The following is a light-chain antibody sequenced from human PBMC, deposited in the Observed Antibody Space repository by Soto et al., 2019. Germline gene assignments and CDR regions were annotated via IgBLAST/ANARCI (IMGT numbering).Light chain of an antibody. CDR2: GNS. V-gene: IGLV1-40*01. CDR3: QSYDSSLSGVV. J-gene: IGLJ2*01. CDR1: SSNIGAGYD. Sequence: QSVLTQPPSVSGSPGQRVTISCTGSSSNIGAGYDVHWYQQHPGKAPKLLIYGNSNRPSGVPDRFSGSKSGTSASLAITGLQAEDEADYYCQSYDSSLSGVVFGGGTKLTVL.